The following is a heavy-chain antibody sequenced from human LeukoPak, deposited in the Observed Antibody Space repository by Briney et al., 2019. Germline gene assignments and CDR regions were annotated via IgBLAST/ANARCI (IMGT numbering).Heavy chain of an antibody. CDR2: ISYDGSNK. J-gene: IGHJ4*02. CDR3: AKDLSSSSWYVGNFDY. D-gene: IGHD6-13*01. CDR1: GFTFSSYS. Sequence: PGGSLRLSCAASGFTFSSYSMNWVRQAPGKGLEWVAVISYDGSNKYYADSVKGRFTISRDNSKNTLYLQMNSLRAEDTAVYYCAKDLSSSSWYVGNFDYWGQGTLVTVSS. V-gene: IGHV3-30*18.